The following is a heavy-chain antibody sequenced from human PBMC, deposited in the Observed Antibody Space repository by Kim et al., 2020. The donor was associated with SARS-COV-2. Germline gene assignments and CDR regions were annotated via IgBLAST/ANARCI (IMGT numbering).Heavy chain of an antibody. V-gene: IGHV3-53*01. D-gene: IGHD3-3*01. CDR2: IYSGGST. Sequence: GGSLRLSCAASGFTVSSNYMSWVRQAPGKGLEWVSVIYSGGSTYYADSAKGRFTISRDNSKNTLYLQMNSLRAEDTAVYYCARGAIFGVVTLYYYYGMDVWGQGATVTVSS. CDR3: ARGAIFGVVTLYYYYGMDV. CDR1: GFTVSSNY. J-gene: IGHJ6*02.